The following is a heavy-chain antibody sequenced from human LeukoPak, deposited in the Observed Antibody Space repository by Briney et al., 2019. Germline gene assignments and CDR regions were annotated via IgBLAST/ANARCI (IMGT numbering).Heavy chain of an antibody. J-gene: IGHJ4*02. CDR2: ISGSGGST. D-gene: IGHD6-19*01. CDR1: GFTFSSYA. CDR3: AKDQNLIAVAANFDY. Sequence: SGGSLRLSCAASGFTFSSYAMSWVRQAPGKGLEWVSAISGSGGSTYYADSVKGRFTISRDNSKNTLYLQMNSLRAEDTAVYYCAKDQNLIAVAANFDYWGQGTLVTVSS. V-gene: IGHV3-23*01.